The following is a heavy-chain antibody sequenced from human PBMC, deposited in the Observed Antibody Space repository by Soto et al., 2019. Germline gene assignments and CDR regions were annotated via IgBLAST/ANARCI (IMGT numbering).Heavy chain of an antibody. Sequence: GGSLRLSCAASGFKFSDYWISWVRQAPGKGLEWVGNIKHDTSEAHYADSVKGRFTITRDNIKNFLFLQMNGLRSDDTASYYCARDGLLFSGPYRPSRFDYWGLGTLVTVSS. J-gene: IGHJ4*02. CDR2: IKHDTSEA. CDR3: ARDGLLFSGPYRPSRFDY. V-gene: IGHV3-7*03. D-gene: IGHD3-16*02. CDR1: GFKFSDYW.